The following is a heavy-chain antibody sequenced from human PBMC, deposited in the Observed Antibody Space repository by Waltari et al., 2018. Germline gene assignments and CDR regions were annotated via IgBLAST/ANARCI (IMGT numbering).Heavy chain of an antibody. V-gene: IGHV4-38-2*01. CDR2: IHHSGNT. Sequence: QVQLQESGPGLVKPSETLSLTCAVSGYSISTDYYWVWIRQPPGKGLEWIGNIHHSGNTYYNPSLKSRVTISLDTSKNQCSLELSSLTAADTAVYYCARGQGYWGQGTLVTVSS. CDR3: ARGQGY. J-gene: IGHJ4*02. CDR1: GYSISTDYY.